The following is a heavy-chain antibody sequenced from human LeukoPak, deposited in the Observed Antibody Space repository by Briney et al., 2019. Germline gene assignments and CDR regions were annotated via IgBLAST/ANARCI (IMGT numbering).Heavy chain of an antibody. Sequence: ASVKVSCRASGYTFTSYDINWVRQATGQGLEWMGWMNPNSGNTGYAQKFQGRVTITRNASISTAYMELSSLRSEDTAVYYCARGLGSSSWPLPNWFDPWGQGTLVTVSS. D-gene: IGHD6-13*01. J-gene: IGHJ5*02. CDR2: MNPNSGNT. CDR1: GYTFTSYD. CDR3: ARGLGSSSWPLPNWFDP. V-gene: IGHV1-8*03.